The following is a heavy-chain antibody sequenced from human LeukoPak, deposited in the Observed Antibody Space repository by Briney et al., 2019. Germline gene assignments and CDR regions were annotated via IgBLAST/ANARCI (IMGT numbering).Heavy chain of an antibody. CDR2: IRYDGSNK. CDR1: GFTFSSYG. CDR3: AKERAAGNWFDP. J-gene: IGHJ5*02. D-gene: IGHD3-10*01. V-gene: IGHV3-30*02. Sequence: GGSLRLSCAASGFTFSSYGMHWVRQAPGKGLEWVAVIRYDGSNKYYADSVKGRFTISRDNSKNTLYLQMNSLRAEDTAVYYCAKERAAGNWFDPCGQGSLVTVSS.